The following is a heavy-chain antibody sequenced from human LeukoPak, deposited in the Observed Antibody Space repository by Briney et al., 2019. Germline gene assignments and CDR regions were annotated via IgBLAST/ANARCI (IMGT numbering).Heavy chain of an antibody. CDR1: GYSITSGYY. D-gene: IGHD3-22*01. Sequence: SETLSLTCTVSGYSITSGYYWGWIRQPPGKGLEWIGSIYHRGSTDYNPSLNSRVTISIDTSKNQFSLKLSSVTAAETAVYYCARGAPDYYDSSGYYRQNDAFDIWGQGKMVTVSS. CDR2: IYHRGST. CDR3: ARGAPDYYDSSGYYRQNDAFDI. V-gene: IGHV4-38-2*02. J-gene: IGHJ3*02.